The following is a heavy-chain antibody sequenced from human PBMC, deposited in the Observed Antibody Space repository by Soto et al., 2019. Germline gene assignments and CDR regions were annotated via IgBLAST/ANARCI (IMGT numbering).Heavy chain of an antibody. CDR3: AKVGSPISSQS. D-gene: IGHD3-3*02. V-gene: IGHV3-23*01. CDR2: ISGSGGST. CDR1: GFTFSSYA. Sequence: GGSLRLSCAASGFTFSSYAMSWVRQAPGKGLEWVSGISGSGGSTYYADSVKGRFTISRDSSKNTVFLQMNSLRAKDTAVYYCAKVGSPISSQSWGQGTRVTVSS. J-gene: IGHJ5*02.